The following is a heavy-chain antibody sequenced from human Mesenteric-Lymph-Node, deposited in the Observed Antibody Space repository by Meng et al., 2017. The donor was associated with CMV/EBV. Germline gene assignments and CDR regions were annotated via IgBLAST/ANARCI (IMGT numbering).Heavy chain of an antibody. CDR2: IRYDGSNK. V-gene: IGHV3-30*02. D-gene: IGHD3-3*01. CDR1: GFTFSSYG. CDR3: AKGQYDFWSGLHYYGMDV. J-gene: IGHJ6*02. Sequence: GESLKISCAVSGFTFSSYGMHWVRQAPGKGLEWVAFIRYDGSNKYYADSVKGRFTISRDNSKNTLYLQMNSLRAEDTAVYYCAKGQYDFWSGLHYYGMDVWGQGTTVTVSS.